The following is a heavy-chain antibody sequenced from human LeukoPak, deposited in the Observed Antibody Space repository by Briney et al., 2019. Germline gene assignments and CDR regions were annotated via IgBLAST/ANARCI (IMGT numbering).Heavy chain of an antibody. CDR3: ARDRGGSGPTTTDL. J-gene: IGHJ4*02. V-gene: IGHV3-74*01. CDR1: GFTFSWYW. CDR2: MNSDGSGT. D-gene: IGHD6-19*01. Sequence: GGSLRLSCAASGFTFSWYWMRWVRRVPGKGRVWVSHMNSDGSGTIYADSVKGRFATSRDNAMNTLYLQTNSLRADDTAVYYCARDRGGSGPTTTDLWGQGTLVTVSS.